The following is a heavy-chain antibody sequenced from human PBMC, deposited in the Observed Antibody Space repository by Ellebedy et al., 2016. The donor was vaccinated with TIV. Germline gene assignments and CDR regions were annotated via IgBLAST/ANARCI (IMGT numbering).Heavy chain of an antibody. D-gene: IGHD6-19*01. V-gene: IGHV4-59*01. CDR3: ARKPLIAVAGNGAISCWFDP. CDR1: GGSISSYS. CDR2: ISYTGNT. J-gene: IGHJ5*02. Sequence: MPSETLSLTCTVSGGSISSYSWSWIRQPPGKGLEWIGYISYTGNTNYNPSLKSRVTGSVDKSKNQFSLKVNSVTAADTAVYYCARKPLIAVAGNGAISCWFDPWGQGILVTVYS.